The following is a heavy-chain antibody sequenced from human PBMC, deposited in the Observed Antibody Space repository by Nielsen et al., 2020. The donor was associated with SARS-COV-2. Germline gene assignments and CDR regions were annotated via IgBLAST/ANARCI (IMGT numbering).Heavy chain of an antibody. V-gene: IGHV4-34*01. Sequence: SETLSLTCAVYGGSFSVYYWSWIRQPPGKGLEWIGEVNHGGSTDYKASLKSRVTISVDTSKKQFSLKLRSVTAADTAVYYCTRGLRGYSYGYDYWGQGTLVTVSS. CDR3: TRGLRGYSYGYDY. CDR2: VNHGGST. J-gene: IGHJ4*02. CDR1: GGSFSVYY. D-gene: IGHD5-18*01.